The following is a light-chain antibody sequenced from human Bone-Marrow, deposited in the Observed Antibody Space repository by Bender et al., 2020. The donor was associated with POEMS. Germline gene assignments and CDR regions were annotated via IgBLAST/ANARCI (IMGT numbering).Light chain of an antibody. CDR3: QSYDSGLGVYV. CDR2: DST. J-gene: IGLJ1*01. V-gene: IGLV1-40*01. CDR1: SSNIGAGYD. Sequence: QSVLTQPPSVSGAPGQRVTISCTGCSSNIGAGYDVHWYQQVPGTAPKVVIYDSTRRPSGVPGRFSGSKSGTSASLALTGLRAEDEADFYCQSYDSGLGVYVVGTGTKVTVL.